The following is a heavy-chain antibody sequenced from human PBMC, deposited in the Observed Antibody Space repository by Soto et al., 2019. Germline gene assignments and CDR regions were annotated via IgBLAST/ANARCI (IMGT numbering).Heavy chain of an antibody. CDR1: GFTFSTYG. CDR3: ARDHTVTTVLRLVLDY. D-gene: IGHD4-17*01. J-gene: IGHJ4*02. Sequence: PVGSLRLSCAASGFTFSTYGMHWVRQAPGKGLEWVAVILNDGSNKYYADSVKGRFTISRDNSKNTLYLQMNSLRADDTAVYYCARDHTVTTVLRLVLDYWGQGTLVTVSS. CDR2: ILNDGSNK. V-gene: IGHV3-30*03.